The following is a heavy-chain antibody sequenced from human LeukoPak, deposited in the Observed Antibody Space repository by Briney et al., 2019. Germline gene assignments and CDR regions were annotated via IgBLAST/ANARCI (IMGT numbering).Heavy chain of an antibody. J-gene: IGHJ4*02. CDR3: ARRGSENFDY. Sequence: GGSLRLSCAASGFTFSSYSMNWVRQAPGKGLEWVSSISSSSSYIYYADSVKGRFTISRDNAKNSLYLQMNSLGAEDTAVYYCARRGSENFDYWGQGTLVTVSS. V-gene: IGHV3-21*01. CDR1: GFTFSSYS. D-gene: IGHD1-14*01. CDR2: ISSSSSYI.